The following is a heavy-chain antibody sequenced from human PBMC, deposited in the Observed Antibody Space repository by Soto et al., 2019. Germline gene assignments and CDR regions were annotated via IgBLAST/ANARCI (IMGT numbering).Heavy chain of an antibody. J-gene: IGHJ4*02. D-gene: IGHD3-22*01. CDR2: IIPIFGTA. Sequence: QWQLVQSGAEVKKPGSSVKVSCRASGGTFSSYAISGVRQAPGQGLEWMGGIIPIFGTANYAQKFQGRVTITADESTSTAYMELSSLRSEDTAVYYCASWGYYYDSSGYYRNGFDYWGQGTLVTVSS. V-gene: IGHV1-69*01. CDR3: ASWGYYYDSSGYYRNGFDY. CDR1: GGTFSSYA.